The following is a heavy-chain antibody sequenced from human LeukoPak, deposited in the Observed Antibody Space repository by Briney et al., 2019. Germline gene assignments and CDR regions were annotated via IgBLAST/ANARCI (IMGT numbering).Heavy chain of an antibody. CDR2: INQSGST. D-gene: IGHD6-19*01. J-gene: IGHJ5*01. V-gene: IGHV4-34*01. Sequence: SETLSLTCAVSGGSFSGYSWNWIRQSPGKGLEWIGEINQSGSTKYNPSLKSRVTISIDTSKSQFSMRLNSVTAADTALYYCARCDSGGRFFDSWGQGALVTVSS. CDR3: ARCDSGGRFFDS. CDR1: GGSFSGYS.